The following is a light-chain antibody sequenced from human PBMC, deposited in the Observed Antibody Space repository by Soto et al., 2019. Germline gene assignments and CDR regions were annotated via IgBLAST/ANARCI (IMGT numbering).Light chain of an antibody. CDR2: GAS. CDR3: QQHDSSLVT. V-gene: IGKV3-20*01. J-gene: IGKJ4*01. CDR1: QSVSSSY. Sequence: EIVLTQSPGTLSLSPGERATLSCRASQSVSSSYLAWYQQKPGQAPRLLIYGASSRATGIPDRFSGSGSGTDFTLTISRLEPEDFAVYYCQQHDSSLVTFGGGTKVEI.